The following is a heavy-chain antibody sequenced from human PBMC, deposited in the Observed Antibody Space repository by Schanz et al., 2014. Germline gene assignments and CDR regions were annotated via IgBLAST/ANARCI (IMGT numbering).Heavy chain of an antibody. CDR1: GFSFSSYA. CDR2: MNESHSTI. CDR3: ARKVVATIGGYYDN. J-gene: IGHJ4*02. V-gene: IGHV3-23*01. Sequence: EVQLLESGGGLVEPGGSLRLSCAASGFSFSSYAMGWVRQARGKGLEWVSAMNESHSTIYYADSVRGRFTISRDNAENTLFLQMNSLRGEDTAVYYCARKVVATIGGYYDNWGQGTLVTVSS. D-gene: IGHD5-12*01.